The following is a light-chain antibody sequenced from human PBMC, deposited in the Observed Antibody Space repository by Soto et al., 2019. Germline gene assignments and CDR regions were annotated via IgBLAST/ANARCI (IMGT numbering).Light chain of an antibody. Sequence: QPVLTQSPSASASLGASVKLTCTLSSGHSNYAIAWHQQQPEKGPRYLMIIKSDGSHIKGDGIPDRFSGSSSGADRYLTISSLQSEDEADYYCQTWGTGIKVFGGGTKLTVL. J-gene: IGLJ3*02. CDR2: IKSDGSH. V-gene: IGLV4-69*01. CDR1: SGHSNYA. CDR3: QTWGTGIKV.